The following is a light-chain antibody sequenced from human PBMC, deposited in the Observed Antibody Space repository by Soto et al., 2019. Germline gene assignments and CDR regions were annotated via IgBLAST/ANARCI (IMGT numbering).Light chain of an antibody. CDR2: EGS. Sequence: QSALTQPASVSGSPGQSITIPCTGTSSDVGSYNLVSWYQQHPGKAPKLIIYEGSKRPSGVSNRFSGSKSGNTASLTISGLQAEDEADYYCCSFAGTGTYGFATGTKVTVL. CDR3: CSFAGTGTYG. V-gene: IGLV2-23*01. J-gene: IGLJ1*01. CDR1: SSDVGSYNL.